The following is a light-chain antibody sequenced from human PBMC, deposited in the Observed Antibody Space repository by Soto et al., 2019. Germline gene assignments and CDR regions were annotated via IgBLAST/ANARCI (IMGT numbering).Light chain of an antibody. V-gene: IGKV3-20*01. Sequence: EVVLTQSPVTLSLSPGERATLSCRASQSISGYLGWYQQKPGQAPRLLIYAVSNRAAGIPARFSGSGSGTDFTLTISSLEPEDFAMYFCQQYVSSPQTFGQGTRWIS. CDR3: QQYVSSPQT. CDR1: QSISGY. CDR2: AVS. J-gene: IGKJ1*01.